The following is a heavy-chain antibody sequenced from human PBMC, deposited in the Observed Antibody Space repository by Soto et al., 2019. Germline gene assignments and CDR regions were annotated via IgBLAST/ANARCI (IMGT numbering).Heavy chain of an antibody. CDR2: INPNSGGT. CDR3: ARANFRILESLRGLDI. Sequence: ASVKVSCKASGYTFTGYYMHWVRQAPGQGLEWMIWINPNSGGTNYAQKFQGWVTMTRDTSISTAYMELSRLRSDDTAVYYCARANFRILESLRGLDIWRPGTVVTV. D-gene: IGHD3-3*01. J-gene: IGHJ3*02. V-gene: IGHV1-2*04. CDR1: GYTFTGYY.